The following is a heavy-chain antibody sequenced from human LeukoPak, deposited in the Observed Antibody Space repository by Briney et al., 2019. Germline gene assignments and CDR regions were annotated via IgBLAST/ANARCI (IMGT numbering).Heavy chain of an antibody. CDR2: IVGSNGKT. CDR3: AKDYGPDGYNDLDY. V-gene: IGHV3-23*01. D-gene: IGHD5-24*01. J-gene: IGHJ4*02. CDR1: GFTFSTYI. Sequence: GGSLRLSCAASGFTFSTYIMHWFRQAPGKGLDWVSGIVGSNGKTYYADSVKGRFIISRDNSKNTLYLQMNSLRAEDTAIYFCAKDYGPDGYNDLDYWGQGTQVTVSS.